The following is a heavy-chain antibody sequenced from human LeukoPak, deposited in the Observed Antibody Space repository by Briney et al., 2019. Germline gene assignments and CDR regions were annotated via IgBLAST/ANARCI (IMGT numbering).Heavy chain of an antibody. CDR1: GYTFTGYY. D-gene: IGHD3-3*01. Sequence: GASVKVSCKASGYTFTGYYMHWVRQAPGHGLEWMGWINPNSGGTNYAQKFQGRVTMTRDTSISTAYMELSRLRSDDTAVYYCARDLVGTIVGVARPTYYMDVWGKGTTVTVSS. CDR3: ARDLVGTIVGVARPTYYMDV. J-gene: IGHJ6*03. CDR2: INPNSGGT. V-gene: IGHV1-2*02.